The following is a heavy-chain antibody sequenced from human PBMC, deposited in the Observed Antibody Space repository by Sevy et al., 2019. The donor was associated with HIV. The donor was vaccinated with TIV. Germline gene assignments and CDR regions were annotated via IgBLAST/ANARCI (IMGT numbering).Heavy chain of an antibody. CDR3: TTHAGIAAAGRVFDY. CDR2: VRNKADSYTT. D-gene: IGHD6-13*01. V-gene: IGHV3-72*01. Sequence: GGSLRLSCAASGFTFSDHYMEWVRQAPGKGLEWVGRVRNKADSYTTEYAASVKGRFTISRDDSKNSLYLLMNCLKTEDTAVYYCTTHAGIAAAGRVFDYWGQGTLVTVSS. J-gene: IGHJ4*02. CDR1: GFTFSDHY.